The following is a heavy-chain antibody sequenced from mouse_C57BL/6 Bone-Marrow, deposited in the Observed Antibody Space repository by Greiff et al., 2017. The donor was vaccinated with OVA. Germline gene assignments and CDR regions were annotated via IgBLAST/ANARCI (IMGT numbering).Heavy chain of an antibody. CDR1: GYTFTSYW. CDR3: ARGGLRRGGYFDY. Sequence: QVQLQQPGAELVRPGSSVKLSCKASGYTFTSYWMHWVKQRPIQGLEWIGNIDPSDSETHYNQKFKDKATLTVDKSSGTAYMQLRSLTSEDSAVYYCARGGLRRGGYFDYWGQGTTLTVSS. CDR2: IDPSDSET. D-gene: IGHD2-4*01. V-gene: IGHV1-52*01. J-gene: IGHJ2*01.